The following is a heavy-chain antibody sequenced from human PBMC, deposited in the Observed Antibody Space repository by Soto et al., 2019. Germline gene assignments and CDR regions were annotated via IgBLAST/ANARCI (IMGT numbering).Heavy chain of an antibody. Sequence: PGGSLRLSCAASGFTFSSYGMHWVRQAPGKGLEWVAVISYDGSNKYYADSVKGRFTISRDNSKNTLYLQMNSLRAEDTAVYYCAKIGRSGGYYFDYWGQGTLVTVSS. D-gene: IGHD6-19*01. CDR3: AKIGRSGGYYFDY. J-gene: IGHJ4*02. CDR2: ISYDGSNK. V-gene: IGHV3-30*18. CDR1: GFTFSSYG.